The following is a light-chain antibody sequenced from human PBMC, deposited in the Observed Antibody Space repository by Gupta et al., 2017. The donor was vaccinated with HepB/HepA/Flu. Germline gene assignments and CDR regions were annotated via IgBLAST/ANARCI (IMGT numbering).Light chain of an antibody. Sequence: IQLTQSPSSLSASVGDRVTITCRASQTMNNFLHWYQQKPGEAPKLLIYAASSLQSGVPSRFRGSGSGTDFTLTINSLQPEDFATYYCQQSYSTPLTFGGGTKVEIK. CDR1: QTMNNF. J-gene: IGKJ4*01. CDR3: QQSYSTPLT. CDR2: AAS. V-gene: IGKV1-39*01.